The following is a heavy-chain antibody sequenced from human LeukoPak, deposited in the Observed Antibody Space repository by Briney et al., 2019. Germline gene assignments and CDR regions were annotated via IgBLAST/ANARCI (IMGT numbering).Heavy chain of an antibody. V-gene: IGHV5-51*01. J-gene: IGHJ4*02. CDR3: ARSSVVYAHFDY. CDR2: IYPSDSDT. Sequence: GESLKISCKGSGYSFTSYWIGWVRQMPGKGLEWMGIIYPSDSDTRYSPSFQGQVTISADKSISTAYLQWSSLKASDTAMYYCARSSVVYAHFDYWAREPWSPSPQ. CDR1: GYSFTSYW. D-gene: IGHD2-8*02.